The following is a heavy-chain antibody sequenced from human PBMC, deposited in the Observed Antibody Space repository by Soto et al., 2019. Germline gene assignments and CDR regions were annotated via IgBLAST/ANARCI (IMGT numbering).Heavy chain of an antibody. D-gene: IGHD3-10*01. CDR1: GGSFSGYY. V-gene: IGHV4-34*01. J-gene: IGHJ5*02. CDR3: ARGMVRGVNWFDP. CDR2: INHSGST. Sequence: SETLSLTCAVYGGSFSGYYWSWIRQPPGKGLEWIGEINHSGSTNYNPSLKSRVTISVDTSKNQFSLKLSSVTAADTAVYYCARGMVRGVNWFDPWGQGTLVTVSS.